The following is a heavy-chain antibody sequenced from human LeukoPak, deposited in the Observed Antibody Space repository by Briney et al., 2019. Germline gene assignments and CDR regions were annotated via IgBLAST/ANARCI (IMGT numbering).Heavy chain of an antibody. J-gene: IGHJ4*02. D-gene: IGHD2-2*01. Sequence: GGSLRLSCAASGFSFSLYAMNWVRQAPGKGLEWISYINSGGDDIHYAASVRGRFTIPRGDAGNTLFLQLSSLRAEDTAVYYCARDTIQPGLIDDWGQGTLVTVSS. CDR3: ARDTIQPGLIDD. CDR1: GFSFSLYA. V-gene: IGHV3-21*05. CDR2: INSGGDDI.